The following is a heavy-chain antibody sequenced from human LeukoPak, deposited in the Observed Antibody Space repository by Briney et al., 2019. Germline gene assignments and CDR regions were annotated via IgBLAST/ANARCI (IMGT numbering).Heavy chain of an antibody. D-gene: IGHD3-16*01. V-gene: IGHV3-48*03. CDR1: GFTFSSYE. Sequence: GGSLRLSCAASGFTFSSYEMSWVRQAPGTGLEWVSYITSSAIYYADSVKGRFTISRDNAKNSLYLQMNSLRTEDTAIYYCARRGDYWGQGTLVTVSS. J-gene: IGHJ4*02. CDR3: ARRGDY. CDR2: ITSSAI.